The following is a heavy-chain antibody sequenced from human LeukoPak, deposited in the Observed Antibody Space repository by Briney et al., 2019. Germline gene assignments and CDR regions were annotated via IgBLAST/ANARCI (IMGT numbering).Heavy chain of an antibody. CDR3: AKDRAARTHYYYYMDV. J-gene: IGHJ6*03. D-gene: IGHD6-6*01. CDR1: GFTFSSYA. CDR2: ISGSGGST. V-gene: IGHV3-23*01. Sequence: GGSLRLSCAASGFTFSSYAMSWVRQAPGKGLEWVLAISGSGGSTYYADSVKGRFTISRDNSKNTLYLQMNSLRAEDTAVYYCAKDRAARTHYYYYMDVWGKGTTVTVSS.